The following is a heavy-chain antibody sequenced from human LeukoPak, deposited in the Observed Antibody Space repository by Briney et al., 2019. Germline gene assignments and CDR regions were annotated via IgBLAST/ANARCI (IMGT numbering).Heavy chain of an antibody. Sequence: PGGSLRLSCAASGFTFSSYGMHWVRQAPGKGLEWVSSISSSSSYIYYADSVKGRFTISRDNAKNSLYLQMNSLRAEDTAVYYCARDGYYDILTGYLAFDYWGQGTLVTVSS. CDR3: ARDGYYDILTGYLAFDY. V-gene: IGHV3-21*01. CDR2: ISSSSSYI. CDR1: GFTFSSYG. J-gene: IGHJ4*02. D-gene: IGHD3-9*01.